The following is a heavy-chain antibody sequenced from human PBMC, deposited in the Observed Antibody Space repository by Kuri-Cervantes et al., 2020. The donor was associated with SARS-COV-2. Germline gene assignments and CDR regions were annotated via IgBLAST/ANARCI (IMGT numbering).Heavy chain of an antibody. CDR1: GFTFSSYA. V-gene: IGHV4-59*08. Sequence: GSLRLSCAASGFTFSSYAMSWVRQAPGKGLEWIGYINYSGSTNYNASLKSRVTISVDTSKNQFSLKLSSVTAADTAVYYCARVRYGDYVRFDPWGQGTLVTVSS. D-gene: IGHD4-17*01. CDR3: ARVRYGDYVRFDP. CDR2: INYSGST. J-gene: IGHJ5*02.